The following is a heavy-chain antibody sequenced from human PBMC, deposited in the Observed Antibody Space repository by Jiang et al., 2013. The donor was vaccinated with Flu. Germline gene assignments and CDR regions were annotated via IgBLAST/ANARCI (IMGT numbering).Heavy chain of an antibody. J-gene: IGHJ4*02. V-gene: IGHV4-59*01. D-gene: IGHD5-24*01. CDR2: IYSSGST. CDR3: ARLGESRDGYNYEFSSLDY. Sequence: GSGLVKPSETLSLTCTVSGGSISGYYWSWIRQPPEKGLEWIGHIYSSGSTNYNPSLKSRVTISVDTSKNQFSLKLSSVTAADTAVYYCARLGESRDGYNYEFSSLDYWGQGTLVTVSS. CDR1: GGSISGYY.